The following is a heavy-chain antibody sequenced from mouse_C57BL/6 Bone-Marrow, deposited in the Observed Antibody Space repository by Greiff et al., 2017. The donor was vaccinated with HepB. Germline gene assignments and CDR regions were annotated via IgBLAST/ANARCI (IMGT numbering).Heavy chain of an antibody. D-gene: IGHD2-4*01. V-gene: IGHV5-2*01. Sequence: EVKLVESGGGLVQPGESLKLSCESNEYEFPSHDMSWVRKTPEKRLELVAAINSDGGSTYYPDTMERRFIISRDNTKKTLYLQMSSLRSEDTALYYCARQPYTSSYDYDAWFAYWGQGTLVTVSA. CDR2: INSDGGST. CDR3: ARQPYTSSYDYDAWFAY. J-gene: IGHJ3*01. CDR1: EYEFPSHD.